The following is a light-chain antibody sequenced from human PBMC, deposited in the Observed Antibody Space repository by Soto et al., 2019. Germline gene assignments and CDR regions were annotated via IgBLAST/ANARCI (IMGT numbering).Light chain of an antibody. Sequence: DIQMTQSPSSLSASVGARVTITCRGSQGFSAYLNWYHQTPGDAPKLLIYRVSTLQSGVPSRFSGSASGAEFTLTITSLEPEDFGTYFGQQGFGSAFTFGPGTKLEI. CDR2: RVS. CDR3: QQGFGSAFT. CDR1: QGFSAY. V-gene: IGKV1-39*01. J-gene: IGKJ3*01.